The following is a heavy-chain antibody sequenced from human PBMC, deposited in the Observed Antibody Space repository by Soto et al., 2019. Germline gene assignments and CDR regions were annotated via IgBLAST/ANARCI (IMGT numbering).Heavy chain of an antibody. CDR3: ARVGYCSSTPCWPIGYFEY. J-gene: IGHJ4*02. D-gene: IGHD2-2*01. V-gene: IGHV4-59*01. Sequence: SETLSLTCTVSGDSISSFYWTWIRQPPGKGLEWVGYIFSSGSTNHNPSLKSRVTISVDTSENQFSLKLTSVTAADTAVYYCARVGYCSSTPCWPIGYFEYWGQGTLVTVSS. CDR1: GDSISSFY. CDR2: IFSSGST.